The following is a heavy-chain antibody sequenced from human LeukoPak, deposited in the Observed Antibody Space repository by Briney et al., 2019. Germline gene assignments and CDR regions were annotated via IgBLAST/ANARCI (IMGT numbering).Heavy chain of an antibody. Sequence: GGSLRLSCAASGFTFSSYWMSWVRQAPGKGLEWVANIKQDGSEKYYVDSVKGRFTISRDNAKNSLYLQMNSLRAEDTAVYYCARVYVRGSTSFSAFPLDYWGRGTLVTVSS. J-gene: IGHJ4*02. CDR1: GFTFSSYW. D-gene: IGHD2-2*01. V-gene: IGHV3-7*01. CDR3: ARVYVRGSTSFSAFPLDY. CDR2: IKQDGSEK.